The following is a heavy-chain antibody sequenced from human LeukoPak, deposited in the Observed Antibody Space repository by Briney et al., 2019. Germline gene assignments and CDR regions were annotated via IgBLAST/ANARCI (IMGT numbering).Heavy chain of an antibody. CDR3: ASRGYSYGNDAFDI. Sequence: ASVKVSCKASGYTFSGYYMHWVRQAPGQGLEWMGWINPNSGGTNYAQKFQGRVTMTRDTSISTAYMELSRLRSDDTAVYYCASRGYSYGNDAFDIWGQGTMVTVSP. D-gene: IGHD5-18*01. CDR2: INPNSGGT. CDR1: GYTFSGYY. J-gene: IGHJ3*02. V-gene: IGHV1-2*02.